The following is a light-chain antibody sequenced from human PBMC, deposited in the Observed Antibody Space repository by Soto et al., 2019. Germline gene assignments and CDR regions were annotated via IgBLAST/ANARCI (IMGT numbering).Light chain of an antibody. Sequence: PMWQSPSTLYASVGERVTITCRASQSINSWLAWYQQKPGKAPKLLIYKASSLESGVPSRFSGSGSGTEFTLTISSLQPDDFATYYCQQYNSYSTFGQGTKVDI. CDR3: QQYNSYST. CDR1: QSINSW. CDR2: KAS. V-gene: IGKV1-5*03. J-gene: IGKJ1*01.